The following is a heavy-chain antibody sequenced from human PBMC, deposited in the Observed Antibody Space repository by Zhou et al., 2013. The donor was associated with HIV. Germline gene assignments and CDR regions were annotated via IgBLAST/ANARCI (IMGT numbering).Heavy chain of an antibody. CDR1: GVTFSKNT. D-gene: IGHD2-2*03. Sequence: QVQLVQSGAEVKRPGSSVKVSCKASGVTFSKNTVSWVRQAPGQGLEWMGGFIPMFATTNYVQKFQGRVTITVDESTDTAFMEVTSLKSDDTAVYYCAREGVDVVTARFGWFDPWGQGTLVTVSS. J-gene: IGHJ5*02. CDR2: FIPMFATT. V-gene: IGHV1-69*12. CDR3: AREGVDVVTARFGWFDP.